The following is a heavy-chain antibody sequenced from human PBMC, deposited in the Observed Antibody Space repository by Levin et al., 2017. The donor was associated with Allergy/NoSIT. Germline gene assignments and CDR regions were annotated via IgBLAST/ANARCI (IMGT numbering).Heavy chain of an antibody. CDR2: IYYSGST. D-gene: IGHD5-12*01. CDR1: GGSISSYY. Sequence: SETLSLTCTVSGGSISSYYWSWIRQPPGKGLEWIGYIYYSGSTNYNPSLKSRVTISVDTSKNQFSLKLSSVTAADTAVYYCARDPRYSGYDYDAFDIWGQGTMVTVSS. J-gene: IGHJ3*02. CDR3: ARDPRYSGYDYDAFDI. V-gene: IGHV4-59*01.